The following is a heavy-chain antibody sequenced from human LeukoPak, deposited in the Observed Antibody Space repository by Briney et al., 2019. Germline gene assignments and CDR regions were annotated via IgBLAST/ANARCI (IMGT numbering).Heavy chain of an antibody. V-gene: IGHV1-69*01. D-gene: IGHD6-6*01. CDR2: IIPIFGTA. J-gene: IGHJ6*02. CDR1: GGTFSSYA. CDR3: ARLPLRSIAVGYYGMDV. Sequence: ASVKVSCKASGGTFSSYAISWVRQAPGQGLEWMGGIIPIFGTANYTQKFQGRVTITADESTSTAYMELSSLRSEDTAVYYCARLPLRSIAVGYYGMDVWGQGTTVTVSS.